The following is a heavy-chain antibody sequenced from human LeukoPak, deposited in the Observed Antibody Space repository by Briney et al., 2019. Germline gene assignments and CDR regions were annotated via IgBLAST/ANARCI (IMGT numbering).Heavy chain of an antibody. CDR2: INPDSGDT. V-gene: IGHV1-2*06. D-gene: IGHD2-2*01. CDR1: GYTFTGYH. J-gene: IGHJ4*02. CDR3: ARDYCSSTSCLFDY. Sequence: ASVKVSCKASGYTFTGYHMHWVRQAPGQGLEWMGRINPDSGDTNYAQKFQGRVAMTRDTSISTAFMELTRLRSDDTAVYYCARDYCSSTSCLFDYWGQGTLVTVSS.